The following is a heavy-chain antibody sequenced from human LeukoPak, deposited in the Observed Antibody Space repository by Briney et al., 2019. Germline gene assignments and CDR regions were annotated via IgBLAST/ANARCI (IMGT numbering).Heavy chain of an antibody. CDR2: ISSSSSYI. Sequence: GSLRLSCAASGLTFSSYSMNWVRQAPGKGLEWVSSISSSSSYIYYADSVKGRFTISRDNAKNSLYLQMNSLRAEDTAVYYCARDRGSSTTNDAFDIWGQGTMVTVSS. CDR3: ARDRGSSTTNDAFDI. V-gene: IGHV3-21*01. J-gene: IGHJ3*02. CDR1: GLTFSSYS. D-gene: IGHD2/OR15-2a*01.